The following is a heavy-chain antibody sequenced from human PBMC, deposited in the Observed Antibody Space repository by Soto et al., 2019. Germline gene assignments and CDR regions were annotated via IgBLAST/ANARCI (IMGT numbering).Heavy chain of an antibody. V-gene: IGHV1-69*02. J-gene: IGHJ5*02. CDR3: ARGSEIFGVVNWFDP. D-gene: IGHD3-3*01. Sequence: SVKVSCKASGGTFSSYTISSARQAPGQGLEWMGRIIPILGIANYAQKFQGRVTITADKSTSTAYMELSSLRSEDTAVYYCARGSEIFGVVNWFDPRGQGTLVTVSS. CDR2: IIPILGIA. CDR1: GGTFSSYT.